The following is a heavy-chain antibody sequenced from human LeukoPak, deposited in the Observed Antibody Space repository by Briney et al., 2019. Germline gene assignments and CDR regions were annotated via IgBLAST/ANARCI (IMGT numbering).Heavy chain of an antibody. CDR2: IYYSGST. Sequence: PSETLSLTCTVSGGSISSSSYYWGWIRQPPGKGLEWIGSIYYSGSTYYNPSLKSRVTISVDTSKNQFSLKLSSVTAADTAVYYCARGWRSVSGWYYFDYWGQGTLVTVSS. J-gene: IGHJ4*02. V-gene: IGHV4-39*07. CDR1: GGSISSSSYY. CDR3: ARGWRSVSGWYYFDY. D-gene: IGHD6-19*01.